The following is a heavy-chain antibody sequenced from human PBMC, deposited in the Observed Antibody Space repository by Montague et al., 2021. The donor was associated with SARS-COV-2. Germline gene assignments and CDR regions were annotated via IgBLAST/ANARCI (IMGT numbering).Heavy chain of an antibody. CDR3: SRARGRTGWFES. J-gene: IGHJ5*01. CDR2: INHSGST. D-gene: IGHD3-10*01. V-gene: IGHV4-34*01. Sequence: SETLSLTCAVRGGSFTNYYWNWIRQSPGKGLETLGEINHSGSTNYNPSLKSRVTISVDMSKSQVSLNLTSVTAADTAIYYCSRARGRTGWFESWGQGIQVTVSS. CDR1: GGSFTNYY.